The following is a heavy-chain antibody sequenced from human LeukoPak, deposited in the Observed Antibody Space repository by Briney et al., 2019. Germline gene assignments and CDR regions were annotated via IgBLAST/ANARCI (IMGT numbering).Heavy chain of an antibody. J-gene: IGHJ4*02. CDR1: GGSFSGYY. V-gene: IGHV4-34*01. CDR2: INHSGST. CDR3: ARDGARDDSSGLSDY. D-gene: IGHD3-22*01. Sequence: PSETLSLTCAVYGGSFSGYYWSWIRQPPGKGLEWIGEINHSGSTNYNPSLKSRVTISVDTSKNQFSLKLSSVTAADTAVYYCARDGARDDSSGLSDYWGQGTLVTVSS.